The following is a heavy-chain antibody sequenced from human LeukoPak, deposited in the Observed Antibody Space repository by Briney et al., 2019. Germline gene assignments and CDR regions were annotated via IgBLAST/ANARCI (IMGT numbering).Heavy chain of an antibody. Sequence: GGSLRLSCAASGFTFSTYAMNWVRQAPGKGLEWVSSIRSKHIYYADSVKGRFTISRDNAKSSLYLQMNSLRVEDTAVYYCARDFLEDTQWGQGTLVTVSS. V-gene: IGHV3-69-1*01. CDR3: ARDFLEDTQ. CDR1: GFTFSTYA. CDR2: IRSKHI. D-gene: IGHD2-15*01. J-gene: IGHJ4*02.